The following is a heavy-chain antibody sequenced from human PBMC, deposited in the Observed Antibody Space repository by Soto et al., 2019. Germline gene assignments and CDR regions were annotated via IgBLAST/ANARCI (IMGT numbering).Heavy chain of an antibody. Sequence: GESLKISCKGSGYSFTSYWIGWVRQMPGKGLEWMGIIYPGDSDTRYSPSFQGQVTISADKSISTAYLQWSSLKASDTAMYYCAVIGDSSGYYYGKNYYRMDVWGQGTTVTVSS. D-gene: IGHD3-22*01. J-gene: IGHJ6*02. CDR2: IYPGDSDT. CDR3: AVIGDSSGYYYGKNYYRMDV. V-gene: IGHV5-51*01. CDR1: GYSFTSYW.